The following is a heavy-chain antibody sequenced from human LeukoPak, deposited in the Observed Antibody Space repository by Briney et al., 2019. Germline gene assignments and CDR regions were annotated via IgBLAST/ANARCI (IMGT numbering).Heavy chain of an antibody. V-gene: IGHV3-30-3*01. CDR3: ARPSLYCGGDCSNPSYFDY. J-gene: IGHJ4*02. CDR1: GFTFSSYA. Sequence: GGSLRLSCAASGFTFSSYAMHWVRQAPGKGLEWAAIISYDGSNKYYADSVKGRFTISRDNSKNTLYLQMNSLGAEDTAVYYCARPSLYCGGDCSNPSYFDYWGQGTLVTVSS. CDR2: ISYDGSNK. D-gene: IGHD2-21*02.